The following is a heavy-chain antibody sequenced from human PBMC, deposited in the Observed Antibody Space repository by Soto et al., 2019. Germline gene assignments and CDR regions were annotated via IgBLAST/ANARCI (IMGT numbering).Heavy chain of an antibody. V-gene: IGHV3-15*07. Sequence: EVQLVESGGGLVKPGGSLRLSCAASGFTFSNAWMNWVRQAPGKGLEWVGRIKSKTDGGTTDYAAPVKGRFTISRDDSKNTLYLQMNSLKIEDTAVYYCTTDAYYLSAFDILGQGTMVTVSS. CDR2: IKSKTDGGTT. J-gene: IGHJ3*02. CDR3: TTDAYYLSAFDI. D-gene: IGHD3-10*01. CDR1: GFTFSNAW.